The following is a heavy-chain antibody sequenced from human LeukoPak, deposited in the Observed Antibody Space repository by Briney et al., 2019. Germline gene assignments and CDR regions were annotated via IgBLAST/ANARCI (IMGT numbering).Heavy chain of an antibody. Sequence: PSQTLSLTCAAAGASISSYYWSWIRQPPGKGLEWIGYIYYSGSTNYNPSLKSRVTISVATSKTQFSLKLRSVTAADTAAYYCARHSTSGWNWFDPWGQGALVTVSS. CDR3: ARHSTSGWNWFDP. CDR2: IYYSGST. V-gene: IGHV4-59*08. D-gene: IGHD6-19*01. CDR1: GASISSYY. J-gene: IGHJ5*02.